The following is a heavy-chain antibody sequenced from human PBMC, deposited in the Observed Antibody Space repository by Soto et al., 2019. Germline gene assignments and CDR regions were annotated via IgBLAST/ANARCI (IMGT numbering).Heavy chain of an antibody. CDR1: GFTFSSYD. CDR2: IGTAGDT. J-gene: IGHJ4*02. CDR3: ARAIGPTLYDY. V-gene: IGHV3-13*04. D-gene: IGHD1-26*01. Sequence: GGSLRLSCSASGFTFSSYDMHWVRQGPGKGLEWVSAIGTAGDTNYAGSVKGRFTISRENAKNSLYLQMNSLRAGDTAIYFCARAIGPTLYDYLGQGTLDPVSS.